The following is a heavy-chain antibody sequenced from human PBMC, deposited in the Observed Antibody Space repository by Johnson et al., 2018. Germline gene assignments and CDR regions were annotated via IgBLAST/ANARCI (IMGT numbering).Heavy chain of an antibody. V-gene: IGHV3-33*01. CDR1: GFTFSIYG. CDR3: ARDAGRGAEYLQL. Sequence: QVRLVEAGGGEVEHGKSLRLSCAASGFTFSIYGMHWVRQAPGKGLEWVATIWYDDNNHYIEYVKGRFTISRDNSKNTLYLQMNSLRAEDTAVDYCARDAGRGAEYLQLWGQGTQVTVSA. D-gene: IGHD2-15*01. J-gene: IGHJ1*01. CDR2: IWYDDNN.